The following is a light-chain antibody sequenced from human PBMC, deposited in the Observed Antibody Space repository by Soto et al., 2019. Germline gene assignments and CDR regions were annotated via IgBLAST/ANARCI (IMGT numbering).Light chain of an antibody. J-gene: IGKJ1*01. CDR3: QQSYTTPPWT. Sequence: DIQMTQSPSSLSASLGDRVTITCRASQSISSYLNWYQQKPGKAPKVLIYDASSLQSGVPSRFSGSGSGTDFTLTISSLQPEDFATYYCQQSYTTPPWTFGQGTQVXI. V-gene: IGKV1-39*01. CDR2: DAS. CDR1: QSISSY.